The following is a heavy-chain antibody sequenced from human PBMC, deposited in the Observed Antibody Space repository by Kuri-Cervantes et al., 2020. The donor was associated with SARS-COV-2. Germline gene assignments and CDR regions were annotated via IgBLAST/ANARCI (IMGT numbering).Heavy chain of an antibody. J-gene: IGHJ6*02. V-gene: IGHV1-69*06. D-gene: IGHD2-15*01. CDR3: ARMITSDGSWYYYYGMDV. CDR2: IIPIFGTA. CDR1: GGTFSSYA. Sequence: SVKVSCKASGGTFSSYAISWVRQAPGQGLEWMGGIIPIFGTANYAQKFQGRVTITADKSTSTAYMELSSLRSEDTAVYYCARMITSDGSWYYYYGMDVWGQGTTVTVSS.